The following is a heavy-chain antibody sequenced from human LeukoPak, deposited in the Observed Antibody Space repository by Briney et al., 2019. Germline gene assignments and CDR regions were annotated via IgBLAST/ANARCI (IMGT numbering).Heavy chain of an antibody. D-gene: IGHD6-13*01. CDR1: GGSFSGYY. CDR2: IYHSGST. CDR3: ARQFVGTFDY. V-gene: IGHV4-34*01. Sequence: SETLSLTCAVYGGSFSGYYWSWIRQPPGKGLEWIGEIYHSGSTNYNPSLKSRVTISVDKSKNQFSLKLSSVTAADTAVYYCARQFVGTFDYWGQGTLVTVSS. J-gene: IGHJ4*02.